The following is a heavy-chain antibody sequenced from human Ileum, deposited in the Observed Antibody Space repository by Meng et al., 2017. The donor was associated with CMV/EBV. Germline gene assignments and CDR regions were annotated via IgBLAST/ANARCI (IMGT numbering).Heavy chain of an antibody. J-gene: IGHJ4*02. CDR1: SLTGYN. V-gene: IGHV4-34*01. CDR3: ARKVGSGKYYFDY. CDR2: INYSKSS. Sequence: SLTGYNCSWIRPRQGKGLEWMGEINYSKSSNYNPSHNSRVTISVDTFRNQCSLKLRSVTAEDTAVYYCARKVGSGKYYFDYWSQGTLVTVSS. D-gene: IGHD3-10*01.